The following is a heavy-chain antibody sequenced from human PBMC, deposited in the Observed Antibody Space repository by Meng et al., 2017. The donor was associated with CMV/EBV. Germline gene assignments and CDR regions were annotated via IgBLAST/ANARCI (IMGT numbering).Heavy chain of an antibody. D-gene: IGHD3-22*01. Sequence: RLQLQESGPGLVKPSETLSLTCTVSGGSISSSSYYWGWIRQPPGKGLEWIGSIYYSGSTYYNPSLKSRVTISVDTSKNQFSLKLSSVTAADTAMYYCVRGVVTMIVVYDPWGQGTLVTVSS. J-gene: IGHJ5*02. CDR1: GGSISSSSYY. CDR2: IYYSGST. V-gene: IGHV4-39*06. CDR3: VRGVVTMIVVYDP.